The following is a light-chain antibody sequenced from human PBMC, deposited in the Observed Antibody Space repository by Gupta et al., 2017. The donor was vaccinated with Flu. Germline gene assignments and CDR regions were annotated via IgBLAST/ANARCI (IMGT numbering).Light chain of an antibody. CDR1: SSNIGRNV. Sequence: SSNIGRNVVSWYQHVPGRAPKLLIYNDNQRPSGVPDRFSGSKSGTSASLAISGLQSEDEADYYCAAWDDGLNGLWVFGGGTQLTVL. CDR2: NDN. J-gene: IGLJ3*02. V-gene: IGLV1-44*01. CDR3: AAWDDGLNGLWV.